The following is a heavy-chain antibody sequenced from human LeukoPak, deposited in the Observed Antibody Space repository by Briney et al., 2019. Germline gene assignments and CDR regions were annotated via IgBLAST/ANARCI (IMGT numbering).Heavy chain of an antibody. J-gene: IGHJ6*03. D-gene: IGHD3-22*01. Sequence: PSETLSLTCAVYGGSFSGYYWSWLRQPPGKGLEWIGEINHSGSTNYNPSLKSRVTISVDTSKNQFSLKLSSVTAADTAVYYCARGGYYSAAYYMDVWGKGTTVTVSS. CDR2: INHSGST. CDR3: ARGGYYSAAYYMDV. V-gene: IGHV4-34*01. CDR1: GGSFSGYY.